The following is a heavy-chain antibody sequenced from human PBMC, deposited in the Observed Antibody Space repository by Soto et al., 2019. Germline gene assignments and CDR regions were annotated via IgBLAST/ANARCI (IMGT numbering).Heavy chain of an antibody. D-gene: IGHD3-9*01. CDR2: ISGSGGST. V-gene: IGHV3-23*01. CDR3: DRDILTGYSSDY. J-gene: IGHJ4*02. CDR1: GFTFSSYA. Sequence: TGGSLRLSCAASGFTFSSYAMSWVRQATGKGLEWVSAISGSGGSTYYADSVKGRFTISRDNSKNTLYLQMNSLRAEDTAVYYCDRDILTGYSSDYWGQGTLVTVSS.